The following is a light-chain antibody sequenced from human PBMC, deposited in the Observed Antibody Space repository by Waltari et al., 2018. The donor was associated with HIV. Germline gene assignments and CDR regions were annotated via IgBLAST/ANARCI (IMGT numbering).Light chain of an antibody. J-gene: IGLJ3*02. CDR2: RND. Sequence: QSVLTQPPSASKTPGQRVLLSCSGTNSNVGTNFVSWFQQVPGGAPKLVIYRNDRRPSGVPDRFSGAKSGSSATLSISGLQSDEEADYCCASWDDKLSHWVFGVGTKLTV. V-gene: IGLV1-47*01. CDR3: ASWDDKLSHWV. CDR1: NSNVGTNF.